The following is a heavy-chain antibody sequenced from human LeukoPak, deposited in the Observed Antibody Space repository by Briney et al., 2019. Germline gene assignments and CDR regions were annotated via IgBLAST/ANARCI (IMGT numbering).Heavy chain of an antibody. D-gene: IGHD1-1*01. CDR3: IADTPPWNPYGLDY. J-gene: IGHJ4*02. CDR1: GFTFSSAW. Sequence: GGSLRLSRAASGFTFSSAWMHWVRQAPGKGLEWVGRIKSKVDGGSTDYAAPVKGRFTISRDDLENMLYLQMNSLKTEDTAVYYCIADTPPWNPYGLDYWGQGTLVTVSS. V-gene: IGHV3-15*07. CDR2: IKSKVDGGST.